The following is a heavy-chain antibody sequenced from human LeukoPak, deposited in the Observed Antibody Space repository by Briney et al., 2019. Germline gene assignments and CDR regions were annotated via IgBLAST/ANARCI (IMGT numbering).Heavy chain of an antibody. CDR2: ISGSADST. CDR3: AKDRGV. CDR1: GLTVSSHG. Sequence: GGSLRLSCAASGLTVSSHGMGWVRQAPGKGLEWVSGISGSADSTYYADSVKGRFTISRDNSKNTLFLQMNRLRAEDTAVYYCAKDRGVWGQGTLVTVSS. J-gene: IGHJ4*02. V-gene: IGHV3-23*01.